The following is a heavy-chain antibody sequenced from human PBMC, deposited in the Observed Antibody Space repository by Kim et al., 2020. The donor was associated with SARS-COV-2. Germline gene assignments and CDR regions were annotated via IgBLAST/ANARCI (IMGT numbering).Heavy chain of an antibody. Sequence: SETLSLTCTVSGGSISSGGYYWSWIRQHPGKGLEWIGYIYYSGSTYYNPSLKSRVTISVDTSKNQFSLKLSSVTAADTAVYYCARERVMTTVTTLNYYGMHVWGQGTTDTVSS. CDR1: GGSISSGGYY. V-gene: IGHV4-31*03. J-gene: IGHJ6*02. CDR3: ARERVMTTVTTLNYYGMHV. CDR2: IYYSGST. D-gene: IGHD4-17*01.